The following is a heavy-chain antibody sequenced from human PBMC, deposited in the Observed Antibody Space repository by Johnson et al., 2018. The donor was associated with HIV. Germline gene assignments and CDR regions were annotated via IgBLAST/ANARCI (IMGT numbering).Heavy chain of an antibody. Sequence: VQLVESGGGLVQPGRSLRLSCAASGFTFDDYAMHWVRQAPGKGLEWVSGISWNSGSIGYADSVMGRFTISRDNAKNSLYLQMNSLRAEDTALYYCAKDKQQLVRGGAFDIWGQGTMVTVSS. CDR1: GFTFDDYA. J-gene: IGHJ3*02. CDR3: AKDKQQLVRGGAFDI. V-gene: IGHV3-9*01. CDR2: ISWNSGSI. D-gene: IGHD6-6*01.